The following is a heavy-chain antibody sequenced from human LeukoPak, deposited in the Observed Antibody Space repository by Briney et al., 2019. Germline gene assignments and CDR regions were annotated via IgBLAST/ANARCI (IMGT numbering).Heavy chain of an antibody. D-gene: IGHD6-19*01. CDR1: GFSFGSFG. Sequence: PGRSLRLSCAASGFSFGSFGIHWVRRAPGKGLEWVAVISHEGSFQSYAESVKGRFTISRDNSKNMVFLQMNSLTSEDTAVYYCARTRQQWQVLDYWGQGTLVTVSS. J-gene: IGHJ4*02. V-gene: IGHV3-30*03. CDR2: ISHEGSFQ. CDR3: ARTRQQWQVLDY.